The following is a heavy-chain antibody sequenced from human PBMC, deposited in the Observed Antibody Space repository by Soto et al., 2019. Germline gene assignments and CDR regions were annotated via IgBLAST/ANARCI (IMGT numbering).Heavy chain of an antibody. CDR3: ASRGSSYYYGMDV. V-gene: IGHV4-39*01. CDR1: VGSISSSSYY. J-gene: IGHJ6*02. D-gene: IGHD6-13*01. Sequence: SWTLSLTCTVSVGSISSSSYYWFWIRQPPGKGLEWIGSIYYSGSTYYNPSLKSRVTISVDTSKNQFSLKLSSVTAADTAVYYCASRGSSYYYGMDVWGQGTTVTVSS. CDR2: IYYSGST.